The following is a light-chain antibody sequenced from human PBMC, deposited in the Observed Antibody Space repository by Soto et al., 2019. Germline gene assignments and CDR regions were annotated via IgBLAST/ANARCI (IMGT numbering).Light chain of an antibody. CDR2: DNN. V-gene: IGLV1-51*01. CDR3: GTWDSSLSGGV. J-gene: IGLJ2*01. Sequence: QSVLTQPPSVSAAPGQKVTISCSGSGSNIGSNYVSWFQQLPGAAPKLLIYDNNKRPSGIPDRFSGSKSGTSATLGITGLQTGDEADYYCGTWDSSLSGGVFGGGTKVTVL. CDR1: GSNIGSNY.